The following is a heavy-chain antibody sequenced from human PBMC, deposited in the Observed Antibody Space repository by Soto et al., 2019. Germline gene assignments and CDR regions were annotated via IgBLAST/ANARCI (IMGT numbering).Heavy chain of an antibody. CDR1: GGSISSGGYY. Sequence: QVQLQESGPGLVKPSQTLSLTCTVSGGSISSGGYYWSWIRQHPGKGLGWIGYIYYSGSTYYNPSLKSRVTISVATSKNQFSLKLSSVTAADTAVYYCARGELEYSGYDFYGGNSVSWFDPWGQGTLVTVSS. D-gene: IGHD5-12*01. V-gene: IGHV4-31*03. CDR2: IYYSGST. J-gene: IGHJ5*02. CDR3: ARGELEYSGYDFYGGNSVSWFDP.